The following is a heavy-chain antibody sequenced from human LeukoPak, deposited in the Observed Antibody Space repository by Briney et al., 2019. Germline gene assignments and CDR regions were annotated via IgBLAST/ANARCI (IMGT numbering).Heavy chain of an antibody. CDR1: GFTFSSYS. CDR2: ISGSGGST. J-gene: IGHJ4*02. Sequence: GGSLRLSCAASGFTFSSYSMNWVRQAPGKGLEWVSAISGSGGSTYYADSVKGRFTISRDNSKNTLYLQMNSLRAEDTAVYYRAKEYYYDSSGYSPWGQGTLVTVSS. D-gene: IGHD3-22*01. CDR3: AKEYYYDSSGYSP. V-gene: IGHV3-23*01.